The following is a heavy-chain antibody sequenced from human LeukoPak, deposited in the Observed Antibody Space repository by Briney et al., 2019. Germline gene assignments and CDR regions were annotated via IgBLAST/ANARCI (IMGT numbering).Heavy chain of an antibody. CDR1: RFTFDDYA. D-gene: IGHD3-22*01. Sequence: GRSLRLSCAASRFTFDDYALHWVRQARGKGLEWVSGISWNSGSIGYADSVKGRFTISRDNAKNSLYLQMNSLRAEDTALYYCAKDARYDSSGYLNYWGQGSLVTVSS. CDR3: AKDARYDSSGYLNY. V-gene: IGHV3-9*01. CDR2: ISWNSGSI. J-gene: IGHJ4*02.